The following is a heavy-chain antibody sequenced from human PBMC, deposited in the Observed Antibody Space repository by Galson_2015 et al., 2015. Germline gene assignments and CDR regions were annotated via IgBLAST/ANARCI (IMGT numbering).Heavy chain of an antibody. CDR3: AGDIGATSLRGFDY. Sequence: SVKVSCKASGYTFTAYVIHWVRQAPGQRLEWMGWINPGNGNTKYSQKFQGRVTIARDTSATTAYMELSSLRSEDTAVYYCAGDIGATSLRGFDYWGQGTLVTVSS. D-gene: IGHD1-26*01. CDR1: GYTFTAYV. J-gene: IGHJ4*02. CDR2: INPGNGNT. V-gene: IGHV1-3*01.